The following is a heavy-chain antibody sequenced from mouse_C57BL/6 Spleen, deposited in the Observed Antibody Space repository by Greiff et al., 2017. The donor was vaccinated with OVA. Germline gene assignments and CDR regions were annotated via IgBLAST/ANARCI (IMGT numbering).Heavy chain of an antibody. CDR3: ARGGNYYAMDY. CDR1: GYAFSSYW. D-gene: IGHD2-1*01. Sequence: VQLQQSGAELVKPGASVKISCKASGYAFSSYWMNWVMQRPGKGLEWIGQIYPGDGDTNYNGKFKGKATLTADKSSSTAYMQLSSLTSEDSAVYFCARGGNYYAMDYWGQGTSVTVSS. CDR2: IYPGDGDT. J-gene: IGHJ4*01. V-gene: IGHV1-80*01.